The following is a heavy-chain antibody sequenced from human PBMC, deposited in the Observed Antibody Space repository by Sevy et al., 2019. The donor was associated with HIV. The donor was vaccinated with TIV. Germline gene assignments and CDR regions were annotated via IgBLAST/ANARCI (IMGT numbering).Heavy chain of an antibody. CDR3: ARGGTSLFAP. CDR2: INYSRST. Sequence: SETLSLTCSVSGGSGGSISDYYWSWIRQPPGKGLEWSGYINYSRSTKFNPSLKSRVTISVDTSKNQFSLKLTSVTAADTAVYYCARGGTSLFAPWGQGTLVTVSS. V-gene: IGHV4-59*01. CDR1: GGSGGSISDYY. J-gene: IGHJ5*02. D-gene: IGHD2-15*01.